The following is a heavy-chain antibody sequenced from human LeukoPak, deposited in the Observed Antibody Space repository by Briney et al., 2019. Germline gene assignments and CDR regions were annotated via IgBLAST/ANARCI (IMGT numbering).Heavy chain of an antibody. V-gene: IGHV1-58*01. CDR3: AASSGGYLNAFDI. CDR2: IVVGSGNT. D-gene: IGHD3-22*01. J-gene: IGHJ3*02. Sequence: SVKVSCKASGFTFTSSAVQWVRQARGQRLEWIGWIVVGSGNTNYAQKFQERVTITRDMSTSTAYMELSSLRSEDTAVYYCAASSGGYLNAFDIWGQGTMVTVSS. CDR1: GFTFTSSA.